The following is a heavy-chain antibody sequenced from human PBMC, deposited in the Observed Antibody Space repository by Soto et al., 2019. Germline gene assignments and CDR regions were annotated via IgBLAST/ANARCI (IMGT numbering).Heavy chain of an antibody. CDR2: ISYSGST. Sequence: SETLSLPCTVSGGSFSSSIYYWGWVRQPPGKGLEWIGSISYSGSTYYKSSLNSRVTISVDTSKNQFSLNLNSVTAADTAVYYCVRHDTGMGAAGTYRYFDDWSQGTLVTVSS. CDR3: VRHDTGMGAAGTYRYFDD. V-gene: IGHV4-39*01. D-gene: IGHD6-13*01. J-gene: IGHJ4*02. CDR1: GGSFSSSIYY.